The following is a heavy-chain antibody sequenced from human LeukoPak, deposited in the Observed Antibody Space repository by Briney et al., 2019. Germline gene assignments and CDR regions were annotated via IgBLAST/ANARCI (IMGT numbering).Heavy chain of an antibody. D-gene: IGHD1-26*01. CDR2: IYTSGST. Sequence: SETLSLTCTVSGGSISSYYWSWIRQPAGKGLEWIGRIYTSGSTNYNPSLKSRVTMSVDTSKNQFSLKLTSVTAADTAVYYCARFNSGSYQHYFDYWGQGTLVTVSS. CDR3: ARFNSGSYQHYFDY. V-gene: IGHV4-4*07. CDR1: GGSISSYY. J-gene: IGHJ4*02.